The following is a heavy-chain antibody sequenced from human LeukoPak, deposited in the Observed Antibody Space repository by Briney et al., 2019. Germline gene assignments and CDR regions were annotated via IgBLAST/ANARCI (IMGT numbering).Heavy chain of an antibody. V-gene: IGHV3-9*01. CDR2: ISWDSDSI. J-gene: IGHJ4*02. CDR1: GFSFDDSA. Sequence: GGSLRLSCAASGFSFDDSAMHWIRQAPGKGLEWVSGISWDSDSIGYADSVKGRFTISRDNAKNSLYLQMNSLRAEDTAVYYCARGDDYYDSSGHFDYWGQGTLVTVSS. D-gene: IGHD3-22*01. CDR3: ARGDDYYDSSGHFDY.